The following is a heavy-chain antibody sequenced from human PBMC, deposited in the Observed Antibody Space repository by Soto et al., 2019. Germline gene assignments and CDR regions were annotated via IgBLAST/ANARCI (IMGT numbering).Heavy chain of an antibody. CDR3: ASSSSSFDAFDI. CDR1: GYSFTSYW. CDR2: IYPGDSDT. V-gene: IGHV5-51*01. Sequence: GESLKISCQCSGYSFTSYWIGWVRQMPGKGLEWMGIIYPGDSDTRYSPSFQGQVTISADKSISTAYLQWSSLKASDTATYYCASSSSSFDAFDIWGQGTMVTVSS. J-gene: IGHJ3*02. D-gene: IGHD6-13*01.